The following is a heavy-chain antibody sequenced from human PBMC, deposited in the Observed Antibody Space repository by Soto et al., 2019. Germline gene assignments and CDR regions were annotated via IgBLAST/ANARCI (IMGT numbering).Heavy chain of an antibody. Sequence: VKVSCKASGYTFTSYGISWVRQAPGQGLEWMGWISAYNGNTNYAQKLQGRVTMTTDTSTSTAYMELRSLRSDDTAVYYCARHLGDIVVVPAATYYYGMDVWGQGTTVTVSS. CDR1: GYTFTSYG. CDR3: ARHLGDIVVVPAATYYYGMDV. CDR2: ISAYNGNT. D-gene: IGHD2-2*01. V-gene: IGHV1-18*01. J-gene: IGHJ6*02.